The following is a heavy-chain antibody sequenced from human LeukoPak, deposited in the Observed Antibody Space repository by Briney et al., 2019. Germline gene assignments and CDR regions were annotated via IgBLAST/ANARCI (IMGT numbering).Heavy chain of an antibody. V-gene: IGHV4-30-4*01. J-gene: IGHJ3*02. CDR2: IYYSGKT. D-gene: IGHD6-13*01. CDR1: GDSITSDNYF. Sequence: TLSLTCTVSGDSITSDNYFWGWVRQPPGKGLEWIGYIYYSGKTYYNPSLESRLIISVDTSKNQFSLRLNSVTAADTAVYFCAREVKQAASSDAFDIWGQGTLVTVSS. CDR3: AREVKQAASSDAFDI.